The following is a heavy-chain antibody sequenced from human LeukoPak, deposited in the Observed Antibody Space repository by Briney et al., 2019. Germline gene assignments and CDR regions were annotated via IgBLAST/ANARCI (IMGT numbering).Heavy chain of an antibody. CDR2: IYYSGST. D-gene: IGHD3-22*01. V-gene: IGHV4-61*05. CDR1: GGSISSSSYY. Sequence: SETLSLTCTVSGGSISSSSYYWGWIRQPPGKGLEWIGYIYYSGSTNYNPSLKSRVTISVDTSKNQFSLKLSSVTAADTAVYYCARRSGYLDVWGQGTTVTVSS. CDR3: ARRSGYLDV. J-gene: IGHJ6*02.